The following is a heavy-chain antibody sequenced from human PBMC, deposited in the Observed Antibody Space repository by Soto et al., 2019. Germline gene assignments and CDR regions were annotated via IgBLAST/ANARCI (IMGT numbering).Heavy chain of an antibody. CDR1: GGSFSGYY. V-gene: IGHV4-34*01. CDR3: ARGKAPNWNYYYYGMDV. Sequence: QVQLQQWGAGLLKPSETLSLTCAVYGGSFSGYYWSWIRQPPGKGLEWIGEINHSGSTNYNPSLKSRVTISVDTSKNQFSLKLSSVTAADTAVYYCARGKAPNWNYYYYGMDVWGQGTKVTVSS. J-gene: IGHJ6*02. D-gene: IGHD1-20*01. CDR2: INHSGST.